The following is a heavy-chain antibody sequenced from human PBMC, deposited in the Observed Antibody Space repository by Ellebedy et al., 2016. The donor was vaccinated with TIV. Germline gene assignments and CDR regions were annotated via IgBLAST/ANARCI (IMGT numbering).Heavy chain of an antibody. D-gene: IGHD6-6*01. Sequence: GESLKISXAASGFTLTNYGMSWVRQAPGKGLEWVSAIGDSGTTYYADSVKGRFTISRDTSKNTLYLQMISLRGEDTAVYYCAKARGSSSFFDYWGQGTLVTVSS. CDR2: IGDSGTT. CDR3: AKARGSSSFFDY. CDR1: GFTLTNYG. V-gene: IGHV3-23*01. J-gene: IGHJ4*02.